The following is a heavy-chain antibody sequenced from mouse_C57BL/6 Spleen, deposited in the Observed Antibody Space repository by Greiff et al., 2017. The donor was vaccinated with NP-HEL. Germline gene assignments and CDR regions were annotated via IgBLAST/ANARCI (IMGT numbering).Heavy chain of an antibody. CDR3: ARVGFITTVVATNFDV. J-gene: IGHJ1*03. CDR2: ISYDGSN. D-gene: IGHD1-1*01. Sequence: EVQLQQSGPGLVKPSQSLSLTCSVTGYSITSGYYWNWIRQFPGNKLEWMGYISYDGSNNYNPSLKNRISITRDTSKNQFFLKLNSVTTEDTATYYCARVGFITTVVATNFDVWGTGTTVTVSS. V-gene: IGHV3-6*01. CDR1: GYSITSGYY.